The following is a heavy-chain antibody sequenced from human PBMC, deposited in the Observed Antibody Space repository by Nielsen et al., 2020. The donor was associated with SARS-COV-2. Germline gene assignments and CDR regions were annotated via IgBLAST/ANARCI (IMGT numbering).Heavy chain of an antibody. V-gene: IGHV3-30-3*01. CDR2: TSDDGTDK. Sequence: GGSLRLSCAASGFTFSSSGMHWVRQARGKGLEWVAATSDDGTDKYYADSVKGRFTISRDNSKNTLYLQMNNLRADDTAVYYCARVSGTTWAHMDVWCKGTTVSVSS. J-gene: IGHJ6*03. D-gene: IGHD1-7*01. CDR3: ARVSGTTWAHMDV. CDR1: GFTFSSSG.